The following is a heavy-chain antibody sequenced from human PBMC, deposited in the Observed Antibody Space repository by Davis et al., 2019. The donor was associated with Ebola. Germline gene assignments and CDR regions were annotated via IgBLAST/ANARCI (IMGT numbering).Heavy chain of an antibody. D-gene: IGHD3-22*01. V-gene: IGHV4-34*01. J-gene: IGHJ5*02. CDR1: GRSFSGYY. CDR3: AREGRSGYSNWFDP. CDR2: INHSGRT. Sequence: MPSETLSLTCAVYGRSFSGYYWSWIRQPPGKGLEWIGEINHSGRTNYNPSLKSRVTISVDTSKNQFSLKMSSVTAADTAVYYCAREGRSGYSNWFDPWGQGTLVTVSS.